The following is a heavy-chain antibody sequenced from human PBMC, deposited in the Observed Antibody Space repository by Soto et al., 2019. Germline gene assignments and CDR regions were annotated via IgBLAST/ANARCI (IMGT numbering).Heavy chain of an antibody. CDR3: ARGDSTDCSSGVCSFFYTHDIDV. CDR2: LNPKSGGT. J-gene: IGHJ6*02. CDR1: GYSFTDYH. D-gene: IGHD2-8*01. V-gene: IGHV1-2*04. Sequence: QVQLVQSGAEVKKPGASVKVSCKASGYSFTDYHIHWVRQAPGQGLEWLGRLNPKSGGTSTAQKFQGWVTMTTDTSIRTVSRQLTRLTSAVTAIYSCARGDSTDCSSGVCSFFYTHDIDVWGQGTTVTVSS.